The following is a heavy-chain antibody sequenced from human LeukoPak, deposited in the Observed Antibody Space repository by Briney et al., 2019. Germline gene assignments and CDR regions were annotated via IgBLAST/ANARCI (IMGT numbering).Heavy chain of an antibody. CDR3: ARDGQPHYNYYSLDV. CDR2: ISYDGSNK. Sequence: GGSLRLSCEVSGFTFRSFAMHWVRQAPGKGLEWVAVISYDGSNKYYADSVKGRFTISRDQSKNTLSLQMNSLRAEDTAVYYCARDGQPHYNYYSLDVWGQGTTVTVSS. J-gene: IGHJ6*02. CDR1: GFTFRSFA. D-gene: IGHD2-2*02. V-gene: IGHV3-30*04.